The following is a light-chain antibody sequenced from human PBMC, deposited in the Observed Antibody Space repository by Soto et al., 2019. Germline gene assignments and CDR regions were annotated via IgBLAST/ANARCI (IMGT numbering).Light chain of an antibody. V-gene: IGKV3-20*01. Sequence: EIVLTQSPGTLSLSPGERATLSCGASQSVTSNYLAWYQLKPGQAPRLLIHGASRRATGVPDRFVGSGSGTDFTLTISRLEPEDFAVYYCQHYITSLTTFGQGTKVEVK. CDR1: QSVTSNY. J-gene: IGKJ1*01. CDR2: GAS. CDR3: QHYITSLTT.